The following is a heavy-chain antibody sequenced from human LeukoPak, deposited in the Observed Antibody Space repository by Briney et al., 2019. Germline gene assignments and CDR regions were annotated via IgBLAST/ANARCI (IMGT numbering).Heavy chain of an antibody. Sequence: GASVKVSCKASGYTFTSYGISWVRQAPGQRLEWMGWISAYNGNTNYAQKLQGRVTMTTDTSTSTAYMELRSLRSDDTAVYYCARIVDILTGYYQLDYWGQGTLVTVSS. CDR3: ARIVDILTGYYQLDY. J-gene: IGHJ4*02. V-gene: IGHV1-18*01. D-gene: IGHD3-9*01. CDR2: ISAYNGNT. CDR1: GYTFTSYG.